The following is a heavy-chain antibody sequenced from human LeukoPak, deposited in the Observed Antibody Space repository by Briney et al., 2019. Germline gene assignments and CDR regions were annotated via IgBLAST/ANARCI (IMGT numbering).Heavy chain of an antibody. Sequence: GASVKVSCKASGYTFTGYYMHWVRQAPGQGLEWMGWINPNSGGTNYAQKFQGRVTMTRDTSISTAYMELSRLRSDDTAVYYCGPLAAAGTRWFDPWGQGTLVTVSS. CDR1: GYTFTGYY. J-gene: IGHJ5*02. D-gene: IGHD6-13*01. CDR2: INPNSGGT. V-gene: IGHV1-2*02. CDR3: GPLAAAGTRWFDP.